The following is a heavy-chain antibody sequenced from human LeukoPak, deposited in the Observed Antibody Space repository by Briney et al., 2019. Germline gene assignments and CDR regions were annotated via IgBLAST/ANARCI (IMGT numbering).Heavy chain of an antibody. V-gene: IGHV4-4*07. CDR1: GGSISSYY. CDR2: IYSSGST. D-gene: IGHD3-22*01. J-gene: IGHJ3*02. CDR3: ARAGYYYDSSRALDI. Sequence: SETLSLTCTVSGGSISSYYWSWIRQPAGKGLEWIGRIYSSGSTNYNPSLKSRVTMSVDTSKNQFSLKLRSMTAADTAVYYCARAGYYYDSSRALDIWGQGTMVTVSS.